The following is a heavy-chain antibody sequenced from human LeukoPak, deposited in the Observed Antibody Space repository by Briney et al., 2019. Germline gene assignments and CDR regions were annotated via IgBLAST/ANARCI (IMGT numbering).Heavy chain of an antibody. J-gene: IGHJ6*02. Sequence: ASVKVSCTTSGYTFTSYGISWVRQAPGQGLEWMGWISAYNGNTNYAQKLQGRVTMTTDTSTSTAYMELRSLRSDDTAVYYCARDSGYGIYYYYGMDVWGQGTTVTVSS. CDR2: ISAYNGNT. D-gene: IGHD5-12*01. CDR3: ARDSGYGIYYYYGMDV. CDR1: GYTFTSYG. V-gene: IGHV1-18*01.